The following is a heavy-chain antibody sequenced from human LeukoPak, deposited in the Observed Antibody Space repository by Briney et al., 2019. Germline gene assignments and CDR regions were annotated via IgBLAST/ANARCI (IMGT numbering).Heavy chain of an antibody. D-gene: IGHD1-26*01. CDR2: ISYDGSNK. V-gene: IGHV3-30*18. Sequence: QPGGSLRLSCAASGFTFSSYGMHRVRQAPGKGLEWVAVISYDGSNKYYADSVKGRFTISRDNSKNTLYLQMNSLRAEDTAVYYCAKGQYSGSYYGFDYWGQGTLVTVSS. J-gene: IGHJ4*02. CDR1: GFTFSSYG. CDR3: AKGQYSGSYYGFDY.